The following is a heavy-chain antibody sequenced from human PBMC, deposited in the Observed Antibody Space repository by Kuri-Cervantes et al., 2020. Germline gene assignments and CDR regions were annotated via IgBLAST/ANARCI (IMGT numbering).Heavy chain of an antibody. CDR3: AKDRGITYGMDV. V-gene: IGHV3-9*01. D-gene: IGHD3-3*01. CDR2: ISWNSGSI. J-gene: IGHJ6*02. Sequence: GGSMRLSCAASGFTFDDYAMHWVRQAPRKGLEWVSGISWNSGSIGYADSVKGRFTISRDNAKNSLYLQTNSLRAEDTALYYCAKDRGITYGMDVWGQGTTVTVSS. CDR1: GFTFDDYA.